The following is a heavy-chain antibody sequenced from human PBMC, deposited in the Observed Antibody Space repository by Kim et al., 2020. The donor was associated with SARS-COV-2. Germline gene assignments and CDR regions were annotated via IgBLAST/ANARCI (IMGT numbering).Heavy chain of an antibody. CDR3: ASSPKDTAMEIGFDY. CDR1: GGSVSSGSYY. CDR2: IYYSGST. V-gene: IGHV4-61*01. J-gene: IGHJ4*02. Sequence: SETLSLTCTVSGGSVSSGSYYWSWIRQPPGKGLEWIGYIYYSGSTNYNPSLKSRVTISVDTSKNQFSLKLSSVTAADTAVYYCASSPKDTAMEIGFDYWGQGTLVTVSS. D-gene: IGHD5-18*01.